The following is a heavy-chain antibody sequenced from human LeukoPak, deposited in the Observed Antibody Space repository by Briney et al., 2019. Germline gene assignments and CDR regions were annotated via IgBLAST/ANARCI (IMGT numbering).Heavy chain of an antibody. D-gene: IGHD5-24*01. V-gene: IGHV1-69*01. CDR1: GGTFSIHA. J-gene: IGHJ4*02. Sequence: SVKVSCKASGGTFSIHAISWVRQAPGQGLEWMGGIIPIFGTANYAQKFQGRVTITADESTSIVYMELSSLRSEDTAVYYCATSLQYHSMTFDSWGQGTLVTVSS. CDR2: IIPIFGTA. CDR3: ATSLQYHSMTFDS.